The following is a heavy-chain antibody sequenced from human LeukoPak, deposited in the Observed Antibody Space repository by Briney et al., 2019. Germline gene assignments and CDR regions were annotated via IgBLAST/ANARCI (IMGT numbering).Heavy chain of an antibody. J-gene: IGHJ4*02. D-gene: IGHD5-18*01. CDR3: AKRIQSAMATGY. Sequence: GRSLRLSCAASGFTFSSYSMSWVRQAPGEGLEWVSDINGSGGSTYYADSVKGRFTISRDNSKNTLYLQMNSLRAEDTAVYYCAKRIQSAMATGYWGQGTLVTVSS. CDR2: INGSGGST. CDR1: GFTFSSYS. V-gene: IGHV3-23*01.